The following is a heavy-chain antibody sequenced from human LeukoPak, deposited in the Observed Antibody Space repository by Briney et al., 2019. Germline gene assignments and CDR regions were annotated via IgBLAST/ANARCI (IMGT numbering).Heavy chain of an antibody. V-gene: IGHV3-21*01. CDR3: ATLWNLDY. J-gene: IGHJ4*02. CDR1: GFTLRTYS. CDR2: IISSGQYI. Sequence: GGSLRLSCGGSGFTLRTYSMNWVRQAPGKGLEWVSSIISSGQYIYYADSVKGRFTVSRDNAKNSLYLQMNSLRAEDTAVYYCATLWNLDYWGQGTLVTVSS. D-gene: IGHD1-1*01.